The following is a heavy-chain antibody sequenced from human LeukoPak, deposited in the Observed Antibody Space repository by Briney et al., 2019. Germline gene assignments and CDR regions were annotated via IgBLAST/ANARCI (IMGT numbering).Heavy chain of an antibody. Sequence: GGSLRLSCAASGFTFDDYTMHWVRQAPGKGLEWVSLISWDGGSTCYADSVKGRFTISRDNSKNSLYLQMNSLRTEDTALYYCAKDISYCGGDCYSRGYYGMDVWGQGTTVTVSS. V-gene: IGHV3-43*01. CDR1: GFTFDDYT. CDR2: ISWDGGST. CDR3: AKDISYCGGDCYSRGYYGMDV. D-gene: IGHD2-21*02. J-gene: IGHJ6*02.